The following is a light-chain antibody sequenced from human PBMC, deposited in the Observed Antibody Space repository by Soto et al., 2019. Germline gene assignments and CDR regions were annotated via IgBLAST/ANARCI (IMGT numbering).Light chain of an antibody. J-gene: IGKJ1*01. CDR3: QQYNSYWE. V-gene: IGKV1-5*01. CDR2: DAS. Sequence: DIQMTQSPSTLSASVGDRVTITCRASQSISSWLAWYQQKPGKAPKLLIYDASSLESGVPSRFSGSGSGTDVTLTISSLQPDDFATYYCQQYNSYWEFGQGTKVEIK. CDR1: QSISSW.